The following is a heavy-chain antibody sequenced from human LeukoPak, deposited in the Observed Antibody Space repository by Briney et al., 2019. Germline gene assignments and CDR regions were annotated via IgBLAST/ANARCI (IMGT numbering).Heavy chain of an antibody. V-gene: IGHV1-24*01. Sequence: GASVKVSCKVSGYTLTELSMHWVRQAPGKGLEWMGGFDPEDGETIYAQKFQGRVTMTEDTSTDTAYMELSSLRSEDTAVYYCATALKFLRAFDIWGQGTMVTVSS. D-gene: IGHD2/OR15-2a*01. J-gene: IGHJ3*02. CDR2: FDPEDGET. CDR1: GYTLTELS. CDR3: ATALKFLRAFDI.